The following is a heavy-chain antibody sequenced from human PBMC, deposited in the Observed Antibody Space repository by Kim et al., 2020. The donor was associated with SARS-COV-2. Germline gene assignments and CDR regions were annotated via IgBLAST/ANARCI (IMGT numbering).Heavy chain of an antibody. J-gene: IGHJ6*02. CDR2: INHSGST. D-gene: IGHD3-10*01. Sequence: SETLSLTCAVYGGSFSGYYWSWIRQPPGKGLEWIGEINHSGSTNYNPSLKSRVTISVDTSKNQFSLKLSSVTAADTAVYYCASGYYYGSGSYYGKGYYYGMDVWGQGTTVTVSS. V-gene: IGHV4-34*01. CDR1: GGSFSGYY. CDR3: ASGYYYGSGSYYGKGYYYGMDV.